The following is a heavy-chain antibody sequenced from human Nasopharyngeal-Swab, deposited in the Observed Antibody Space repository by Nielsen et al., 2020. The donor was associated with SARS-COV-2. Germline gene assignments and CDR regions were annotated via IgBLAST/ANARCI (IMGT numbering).Heavy chain of an antibody. V-gene: IGHV4-59*01. CDR2: IYYSGST. Sequence: SETLSLTCTVSGGSISSYYWSWIRQPPGKGLEWIGYIYYSGSTNYNPSLKSRVTISVDTPKNQFSLKLSSVTAADTAIYYCARDGRSSWYFDLWGRGTLVTVSS. J-gene: IGHJ2*01. CDR1: GGSISSYY. CDR3: ARDGRSSWYFDL.